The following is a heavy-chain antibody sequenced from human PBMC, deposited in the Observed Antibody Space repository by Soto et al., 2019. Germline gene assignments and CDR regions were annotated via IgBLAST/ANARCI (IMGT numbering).Heavy chain of an antibody. CDR1: GYTFTSYD. D-gene: IGHD5-18*01. J-gene: IGHJ6*02. CDR2: MNPNSGNT. Sequence: QVQLVQSGAEVKKPGASVKVSCKASGYTFTSYDINWVRQATGQGLEWMGWMNPNSGNTGYAQKFQGRVIMTRNTSMSRANMELSSLRSEDTAVYYCARGSYSYGHYYYGMDFWGQGTTVTVSS. V-gene: IGHV1-8*01. CDR3: ARGSYSYGHYYYGMDF.